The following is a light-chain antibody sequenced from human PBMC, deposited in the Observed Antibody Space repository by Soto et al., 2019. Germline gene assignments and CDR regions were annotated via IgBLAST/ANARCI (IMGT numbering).Light chain of an antibody. J-gene: IGKJ2*01. CDR1: QTISFY. Sequence: IQMTQSPSSLSASVGDTVTITCRARQTISFYLNWYQQKPGRTPNLLIYATSSLQSGVPSRFDGSGSGTEFTLTISSLQPDDFATYYCQQSFSTPHTFGQGTKLELK. V-gene: IGKV1-39*01. CDR3: QQSFSTPHT. CDR2: ATS.